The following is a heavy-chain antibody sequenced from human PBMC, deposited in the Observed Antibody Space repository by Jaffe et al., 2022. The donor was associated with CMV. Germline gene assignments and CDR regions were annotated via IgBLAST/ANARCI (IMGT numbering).Heavy chain of an antibody. CDR1: GFTFSSYG. J-gene: IGHJ6*03. D-gene: IGHD3-22*01. CDR2: IWYDGSNK. Sequence: QVQLVESGGGVVQPGRSLRLSCAASGFTFSSYGMHWVRQAPGKGLEWVAVIWYDGSNKYYADSVKGRFTISRDNSKNTLYLQMNSLRAEDTAVYYCARVGDSSGSNYYYYYYMDVWGKGTTVTVSS. V-gene: IGHV3-33*08. CDR3: ARVGDSSGSNYYYYYYMDV.